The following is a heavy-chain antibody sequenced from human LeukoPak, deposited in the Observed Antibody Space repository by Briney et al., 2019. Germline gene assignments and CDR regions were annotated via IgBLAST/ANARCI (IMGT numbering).Heavy chain of an antibody. Sequence: PGGSLRLSCTASGFTFSSYALTWVRQAPGKGLEWVSGITSTGADTHYAASVKGRFTISRDNSENTLYLQMNSLSAEDTALYYCARGAITGNYDYWGQGTLVTVSS. D-gene: IGHD2-21*01. CDR3: ARGAITGNYDY. CDR2: ITSTGADT. V-gene: IGHV3-23*01. CDR1: GFTFSSYA. J-gene: IGHJ4*02.